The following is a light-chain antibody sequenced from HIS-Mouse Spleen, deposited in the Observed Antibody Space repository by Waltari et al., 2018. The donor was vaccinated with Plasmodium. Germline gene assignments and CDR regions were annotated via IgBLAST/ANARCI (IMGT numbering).Light chain of an antibody. CDR3: SSYTSSSTYWV. CDR2: DVS. J-gene: IGLJ3*02. Sequence: QSALTQPASVSGSPGQSITISCTGTSSDVGGYNYVSWYQHHPGKAPKLMIYDVSNRPSGVSNRVSGSKSGNTASLTISGLQAEDEADYYCSSYTSSSTYWVFGGGTKLTVL. V-gene: IGLV2-14*03. CDR1: SSDVGGYNY.